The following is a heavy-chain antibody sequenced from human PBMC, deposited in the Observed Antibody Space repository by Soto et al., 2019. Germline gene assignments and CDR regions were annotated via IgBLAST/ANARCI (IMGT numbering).Heavy chain of an antibody. CDR3: ATGWALSSGWYVGFRSPEKRLVADY. J-gene: IGHJ4*03. Sequence: GASVKVSCKVSGYTLTEFSMHWVRQAPGKGLEWMGGFDPEDGETIYAQKFQGRVTMTEDTSTDTAYMELSSLRSEDTAVYYCATGWALSSGWYVGFRSPEKRLVADYWGQGTTVTVSS. CDR1: GYTLTEFS. D-gene: IGHD6-19*01. CDR2: FDPEDGET. V-gene: IGHV1-24*01.